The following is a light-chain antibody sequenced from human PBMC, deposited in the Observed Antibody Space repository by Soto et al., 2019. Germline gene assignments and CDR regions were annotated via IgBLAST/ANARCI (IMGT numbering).Light chain of an antibody. Sequence: QSALTQPRSVSGSPGQSVTISCTGTSSDVGRYNYVSWYQHHPGKAPKLMIYGVNERPSGVPDRFSGSKSGNTASLTISGLQAEDEADYYCSSYTSSSTLVFGTGTKVTVL. J-gene: IGLJ1*01. V-gene: IGLV2-11*01. CDR1: SSDVGRYNY. CDR2: GVN. CDR3: SSYTSSSTLV.